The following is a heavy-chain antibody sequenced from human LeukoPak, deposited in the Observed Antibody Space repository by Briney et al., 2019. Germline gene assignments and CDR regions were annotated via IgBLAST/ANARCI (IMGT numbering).Heavy chain of an antibody. CDR2: IKSKTDGGTT. Sequence: GGSLRLSCAASGFTFSNAWMSWVRQAPGKGLECVGRIKSKTDGGTTDYAAPVKGRFTISRDDSKNTLYLQMNSLKTEDTAVYYCTTADYGDYGAFDIWGQGTMVTVSS. J-gene: IGHJ3*02. CDR1: GFTFSNAW. CDR3: TTADYGDYGAFDI. V-gene: IGHV3-15*01. D-gene: IGHD4-17*01.